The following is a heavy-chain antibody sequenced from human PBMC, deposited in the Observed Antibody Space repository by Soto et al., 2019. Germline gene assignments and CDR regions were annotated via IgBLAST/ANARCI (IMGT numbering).Heavy chain of an antibody. CDR1: GFTFSSYG. V-gene: IGHV3-30*18. CDR3: AKANVGGTTMYFFYH. D-gene: IGHD3-10*02. Sequence: QVQLVESGGGVVQPGRSLRLSCVASGFTFSSYGMHWVRQAPGKGLEWVALMSYDGSNEYYADSVKGRFAISRDNSKSTMYLEMDSLRAEDTAVYYCAKANVGGTTMYFFYHWGQGTLVTVSS. J-gene: IGHJ4*02. CDR2: MSYDGSNE.